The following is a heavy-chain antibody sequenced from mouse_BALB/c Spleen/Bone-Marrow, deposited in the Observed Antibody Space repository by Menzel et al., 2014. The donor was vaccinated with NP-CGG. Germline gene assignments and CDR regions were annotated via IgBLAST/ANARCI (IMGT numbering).Heavy chain of an antibody. CDR2: IRNKAKGYTT. CDR1: GFTFSDYY. D-gene: IGHD2-12*01. CDR3: ARDRNNDIHWYLDV. V-gene: IGHV7-3*02. Sequence: EVRGVESGGGLVQPGGSLRLSCATSGFTFSDYYMSWVRQPPGKALEWLGFIRNKAKGYTTEYIPSVKGRFTISRDNSQSMLYLQMNTLRAEDSATYYCARDRNNDIHWYLDVWGAGTTVTVSS. J-gene: IGHJ1*01.